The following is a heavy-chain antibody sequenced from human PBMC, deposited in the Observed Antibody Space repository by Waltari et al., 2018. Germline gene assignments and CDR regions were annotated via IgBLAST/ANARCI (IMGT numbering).Heavy chain of an antibody. CDR1: GGSISSYY. D-gene: IGHD3-10*01. Sequence: QVQLQESGPGLVKPSETLSLTCTVSGGSISSYYWSWIRQPPGKGLEWIGYIYYSGSTNYNPSLKSRVTISVDTSKNQFSLKLSSVTAADTAVYYCARKRITMVRGARYFDLWGRGTLVTVSS. J-gene: IGHJ2*01. CDR2: IYYSGST. V-gene: IGHV4-59*01. CDR3: ARKRITMVRGARYFDL.